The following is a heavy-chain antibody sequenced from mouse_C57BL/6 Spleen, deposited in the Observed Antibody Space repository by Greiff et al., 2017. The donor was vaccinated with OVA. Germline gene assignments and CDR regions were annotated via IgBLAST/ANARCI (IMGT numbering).Heavy chain of an antibody. CDR1: GYSITSGYY. V-gene: IGHV3-6*01. Sequence: EVQLQQSGPGLVKPSQSLSLTCSVTGYSITSGYYWYWIRQFPGNKLEWMGYISYDGSNNYNPSLKNRISITRDTSKNQFFLKLNSVTTEDTATYYCAREGARDYFDYWGQGTTLTVSS. J-gene: IGHJ2*01. CDR3: AREGARDYFDY. CDR2: ISYDGSN.